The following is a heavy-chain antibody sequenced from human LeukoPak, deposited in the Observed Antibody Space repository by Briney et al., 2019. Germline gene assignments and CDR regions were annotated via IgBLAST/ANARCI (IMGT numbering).Heavy chain of an antibody. CDR1: GVSISSYY. V-gene: IGHV4-59*01. Sequence: SETLSLTCTVSGVSISSYYWSWIRQPPGKGLEWIGYIYYSGSTNYNPSLKSRVTISVDASKNQFSLKLSSVTAADTAVYYCARAPPMYCSGGSCYSGGVDYWGQGTLVTVSS. J-gene: IGHJ4*02. D-gene: IGHD2-15*01. CDR2: IYYSGST. CDR3: ARAPPMYCSGGSCYSGGVDY.